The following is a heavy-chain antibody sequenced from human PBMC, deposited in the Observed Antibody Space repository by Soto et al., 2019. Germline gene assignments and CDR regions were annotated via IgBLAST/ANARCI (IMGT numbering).Heavy chain of an antibody. Sequence: GGSLRLSCAVSGLKFSSAWIHWVRQAPGEGLVWVSRINNNDGVTSYADSVKGRFTISRDDAKNTLYLQMNSLRVDDTAVYFCTTVFDLWGQGALVTVSS. CDR2: INNNDGVT. V-gene: IGHV3-74*01. D-gene: IGHD3-9*01. J-gene: IGHJ4*02. CDR1: GLKFSSAW. CDR3: TTVFDL.